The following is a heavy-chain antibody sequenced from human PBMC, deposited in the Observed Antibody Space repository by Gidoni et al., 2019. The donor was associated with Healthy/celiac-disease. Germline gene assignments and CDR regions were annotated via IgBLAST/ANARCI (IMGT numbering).Heavy chain of an antibody. CDR3: ARAINYDFWSGFPDWFDP. Sequence: QVQLVESGGGVVQPGRSRRLSCAASGFTFISYAMHWVRQAPGKGLEGVAVISQDGSNKYYADSVKGRFTISRDNSKNTLYLQMNSLRAEDTAVYYCARAINYDFWSGFPDWFDPWGQGTLVTVSS. D-gene: IGHD3-3*01. CDR2: ISQDGSNK. CDR1: GFTFISYA. J-gene: IGHJ5*02. V-gene: IGHV3-30-3*01.